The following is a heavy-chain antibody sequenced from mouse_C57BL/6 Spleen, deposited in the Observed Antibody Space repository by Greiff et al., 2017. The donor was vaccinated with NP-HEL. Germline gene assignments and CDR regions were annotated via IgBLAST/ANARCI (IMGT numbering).Heavy chain of an antibody. J-gene: IGHJ4*01. CDR2: IYPGDGDT. D-gene: IGHD1-1*01. CDR3: ARSDYYYGSSYDMDY. Sequence: QVQLKQSGAELVKPGASVKISCKASGYAFSSYWMNWVKQRPGKGLEWIGQIYPGDGDTNYNGKFKGKATLTADKSSSTAYMQLSSLTSEDSAVYFCARSDYYYGSSYDMDYWGQGTSVTVSS. CDR1: GYAFSSYW. V-gene: IGHV1-80*01.